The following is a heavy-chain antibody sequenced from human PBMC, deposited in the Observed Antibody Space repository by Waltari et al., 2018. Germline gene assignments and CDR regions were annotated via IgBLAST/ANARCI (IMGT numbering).Heavy chain of an antibody. CDR3: TRVSTVPAAADAFDI. Sequence: EVQVVESGGDLVQPGRSLRLSGIGSEFTFDDYAMSWFRQAPGKGRGWVGLIRTRSHGGTTEYAASVKCRFSISRNDFSRIAYLQMTSLKTEDPAVYYCTRVSTVPAAADAFDIWGQGTMVTVSS. CDR1: EFTFDDYA. D-gene: IGHD2-2*01. CDR2: IRTRSHGGTT. V-gene: IGHV3-49*03. J-gene: IGHJ3*02.